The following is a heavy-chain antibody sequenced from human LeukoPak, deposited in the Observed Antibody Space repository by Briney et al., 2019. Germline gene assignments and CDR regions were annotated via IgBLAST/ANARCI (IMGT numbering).Heavy chain of an antibody. J-gene: IGHJ5*01. CDR3: ARGDGYGYNWFDS. CDR1: GGTFSNYA. CDR2: IIPIFGTA. Sequence: SVKVSCKAFGGTFSNYAITWVRQAPGQGLEWMGRIIPIFGTANYAQKFQGRVTITTDESTSTDYMELSSLRSEDTAVCYCARGDGYGYNWFDSWGQGTLVTVSS. V-gene: IGHV1-69*05. D-gene: IGHD5-24*01.